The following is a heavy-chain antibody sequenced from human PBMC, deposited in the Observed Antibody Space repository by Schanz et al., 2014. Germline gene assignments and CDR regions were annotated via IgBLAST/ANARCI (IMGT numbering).Heavy chain of an antibody. CDR1: GFSLDIFA. D-gene: IGHD6-19*01. J-gene: IGHJ4*02. CDR2: IGTSGGT. V-gene: IGHV3-23*04. CDR3: AASSGWHPSTDY. Sequence: EVQLVESGGGLVQPGGSLRLSCATSGFSLDIFAVSWVRQAPGKGLEWVSTIGTSGGTNYAESVKGRFTISRDNAKSSLYLQMNSLRVEDTAVYYCAASSGWHPSTDYWGQGSLVTVSS.